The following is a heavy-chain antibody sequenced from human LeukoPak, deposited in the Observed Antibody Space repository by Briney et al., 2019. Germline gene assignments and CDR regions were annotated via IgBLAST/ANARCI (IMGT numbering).Heavy chain of an antibody. J-gene: IGHJ4*02. CDR1: GFTFSSYS. D-gene: IGHD6-19*01. CDR3: ARDPQWLGFDY. CDR2: ISYDGSNK. V-gene: IGHV3-30*03. Sequence: PGGSLRLSCAASGFTFSSYSMNWVRQAPGKGLEWVAVISYDGSNKYYADSVKGRFTISRDNSKNTLYLQMNSLRAEDTAVYYCARDPQWLGFDYWGQGTLVTVSS.